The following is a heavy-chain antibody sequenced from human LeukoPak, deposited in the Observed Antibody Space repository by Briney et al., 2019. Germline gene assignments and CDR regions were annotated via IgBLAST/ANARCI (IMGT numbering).Heavy chain of an antibody. CDR2: INPSRGGT. CDR3: ARVIYDSSGYYYPYYYYYGMDV. D-gene: IGHD3-22*01. J-gene: IGHJ6*01. V-gene: IGHV1-2*02. CDR1: GYTFTGYY. Sequence: DSLKLSCTASGYTFTGYYMHWVRQAPGQGLEWMGWINPSRGGTNYAQTSQGRVTMTRDTSISTAYMKLSRLRSDDTAVYYCARVIYDSSGYYYPYYYYYGMDVWGQGTTVTVSS.